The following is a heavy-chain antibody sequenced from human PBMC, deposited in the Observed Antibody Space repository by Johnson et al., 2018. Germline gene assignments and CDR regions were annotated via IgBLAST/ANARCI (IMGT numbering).Heavy chain of an antibody. D-gene: IGHD5-18*01. J-gene: IGHJ6*02. CDR3: AGGPLGVGDTAMVGGMDV. CDR1: GGSISSYY. Sequence: QVQLQESGPGLVKXSETXSLXCTVSGGSISSYYWSWIRQPPGKGLEWLGYIYYSGSTNYNPSLKSRVTHSVDTSKNPFPLTLSPVTAADTAGYNFAGGPLGVGDTAMVGGMDVWGQGTTVTVSS. CDR2: IYYSGST. V-gene: IGHV4-59*01.